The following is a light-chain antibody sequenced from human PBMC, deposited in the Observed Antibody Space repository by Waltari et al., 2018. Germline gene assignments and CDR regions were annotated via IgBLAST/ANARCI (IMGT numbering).Light chain of an antibody. CDR3: QQYGSSPT. V-gene: IGKV3-20*01. Sequence: EIVLTQSPGTLSLSPGERATLSCRASQSVSSSYLAWYQQKPGQAPRLLIYGASNRATGFPDRFSGSGSGTDFTLTISRLEPEDFAVYYCQQYGSSPTFGGGTKVEIK. CDR2: GAS. J-gene: IGKJ4*01. CDR1: QSVSSSY.